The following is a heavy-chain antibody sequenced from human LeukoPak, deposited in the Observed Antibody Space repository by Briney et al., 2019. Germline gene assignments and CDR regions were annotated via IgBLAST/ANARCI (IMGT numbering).Heavy chain of an antibody. J-gene: IGHJ6*02. D-gene: IGHD1-26*01. CDR2: MNPNSGNT. Sequence: ASVKVSCKASGYTFTSYDIKWVRQAPGQGLEWMGWMNPNSGNTGYAQKFQGRVTMTRNTSISTAYMELSSLRSEDTAVYYCARYSPGALGYYGMDVWGQGTTVTVSS. CDR1: GYTFTSYD. V-gene: IGHV1-8*01. CDR3: ARYSPGALGYYGMDV.